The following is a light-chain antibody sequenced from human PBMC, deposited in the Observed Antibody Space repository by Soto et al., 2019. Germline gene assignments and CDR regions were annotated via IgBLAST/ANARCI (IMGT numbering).Light chain of an antibody. V-gene: IGKV1-5*03. CDR3: QRYHIYSWT. J-gene: IGKJ1*01. CDR2: RAS. CDR1: QDIGTW. Sequence: DIQMTQSPSTLSASFGDRVTITCRASQDIGTWLAWYQQKPEKAPKVLIYRASHLESGVPSRFRASGSGTEFSLTINSLQADDFETYYCQRYHIYSWTFGQGTKVDIK.